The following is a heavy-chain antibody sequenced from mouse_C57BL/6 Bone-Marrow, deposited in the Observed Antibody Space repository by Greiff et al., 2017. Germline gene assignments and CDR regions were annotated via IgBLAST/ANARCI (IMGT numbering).Heavy chain of an antibody. D-gene: IGHD4-1*02. CDR3: ARAQLGRGYFDY. V-gene: IGHV5-4*01. CDR1: GFTFSSYA. J-gene: IGHJ2*01. CDR2: ISDGGSYT. Sequence: VQLKQSGGGLVKPGGSLKLSCAASGFTFSSYAMSWVRQTPEKRLEWVATISDGGSYTYYPDNVKGRFTISRDNAKNNLYLQMSHLKSEDTAMYCCARAQLGRGYFDYWGQGTTLTVSS.